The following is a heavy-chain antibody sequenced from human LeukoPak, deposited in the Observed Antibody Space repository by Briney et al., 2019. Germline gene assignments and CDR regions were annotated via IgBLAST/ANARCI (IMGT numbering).Heavy chain of an antibody. J-gene: IGHJ5*02. CDR1: GGSISSSSYY. V-gene: IGHV4-61*05. D-gene: IGHD4-11*01. CDR3: AREDYSKNNWFDP. Sequence: PSETLSLTCTVSGGSISSSSYYWGWIRQPPGKGLEWIGYIYYSGSTNYNPSLKSRVTISVDTSKNQFSLKLTSVTAADTAVYYCAREDYSKNNWFDPWGQGTLVTVSS. CDR2: IYYSGST.